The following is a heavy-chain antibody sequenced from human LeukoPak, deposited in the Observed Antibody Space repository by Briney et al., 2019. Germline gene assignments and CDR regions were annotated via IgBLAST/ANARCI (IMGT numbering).Heavy chain of an antibody. V-gene: IGHV1-2*02. CDR3: ARDTSGIVGATEWFDP. CDR1: GYTFTGYY. CDR2: INPNSGGT. J-gene: IGHJ5*02. Sequence: ASVKVSCKASGYTFTGYYMHWVRQAPGQGLEWMGWINPNSGGTKYAQKFQDRVTMTRDTSISTAYMELSSLRSDDTAVYYCARDTSGIVGATEWFDPWGQGTLVTVSS. D-gene: IGHD1-26*01.